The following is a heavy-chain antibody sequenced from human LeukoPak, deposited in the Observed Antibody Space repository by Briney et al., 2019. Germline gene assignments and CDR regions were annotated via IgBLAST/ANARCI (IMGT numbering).Heavy chain of an antibody. Sequence: GGSLRLSCAASGFTFTTYAMGWVRPSPGKGLEWVSSISGGGGGTYYAEFVKGRFTISRDNSKNTLYLQMNSLRAEDTAVYYCAKFYDILTGYFDHWGQGTLVTVSS. J-gene: IGHJ4*02. CDR1: GFTFTTYA. V-gene: IGHV3-23*01. CDR2: ISGGGGGT. CDR3: AKFYDILTGYFDH. D-gene: IGHD3-9*01.